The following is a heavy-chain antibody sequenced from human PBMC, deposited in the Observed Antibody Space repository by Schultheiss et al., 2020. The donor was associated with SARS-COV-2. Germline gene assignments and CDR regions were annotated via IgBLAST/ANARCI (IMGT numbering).Heavy chain of an antibody. CDR3: ARVGEGSSDFWSGYGRKYYYYYYMDV. CDR1: GFTFSSYA. CDR2: ISGSGGST. Sequence: GGSLRLSCAASGFTFSSYAMSWVRQAPGKGLEWVSAISGSGGSTYYADSVKGRFTISRDNSKNTLYLQMNSLRAEDTAVYYCARVGEGSSDFWSGYGRKYYYYYYMDVWGKGTTVTVSS. J-gene: IGHJ6*03. D-gene: IGHD3-3*01. V-gene: IGHV3-23*01.